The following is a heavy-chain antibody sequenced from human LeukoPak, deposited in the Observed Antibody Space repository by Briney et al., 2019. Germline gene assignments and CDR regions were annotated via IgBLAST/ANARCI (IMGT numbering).Heavy chain of an antibody. CDR1: GGSISSYY. V-gene: IGHV4-59*12. J-gene: IGHJ4*02. CDR3: AREGRYFDWLRHDY. D-gene: IGHD3-9*01. Sequence: PSETLSLTCTVSGGSISSYYWSWIRQTPGKGLEWIGSIYYSGSTYYNPSLKSRVTISVDTSKNQFSLKLSSVTAADTAVYYCAREGRYFDWLRHDYWGQGTLVTVSS. CDR2: IYYSGST.